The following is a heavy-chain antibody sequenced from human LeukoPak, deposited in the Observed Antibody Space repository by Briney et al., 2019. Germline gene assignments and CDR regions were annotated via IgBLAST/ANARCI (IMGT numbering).Heavy chain of an antibody. CDR1: GYTFTSYG. D-gene: IGHD6-13*01. J-gene: IGHJ6*02. CDR2: ISAYNGNT. Sequence: ASVKVSCKASGYTFTSYGISWVRQAPGQGLEWMGWISAYNGNTNYAQKLQGRVTMTTDTSTSTAYMELRSLRSDDTAVYYCATKGSSSWYGPYGMDVWGQGTTVTVSS. CDR3: ATKGSSSWYGPYGMDV. V-gene: IGHV1-18*01.